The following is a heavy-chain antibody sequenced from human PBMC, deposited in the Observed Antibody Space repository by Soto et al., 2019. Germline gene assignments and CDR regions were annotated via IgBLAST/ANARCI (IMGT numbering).Heavy chain of an antibody. V-gene: IGHV3-64*01. J-gene: IGHJ4*02. Sequence: EVQLVESGGGLVQPGGSLRLSCAASGFTFSSYAMHWVRQAPGKGLEYVSAISSNGGSTYYANSVKGRFTISRDNSTHPLYLQMGILRAEDMAVYYCARQWLDSYYFDYWGQGTLVTVSS. D-gene: IGHD6-19*01. CDR1: GFTFSSYA. CDR3: ARQWLDSYYFDY. CDR2: ISSNGGST.